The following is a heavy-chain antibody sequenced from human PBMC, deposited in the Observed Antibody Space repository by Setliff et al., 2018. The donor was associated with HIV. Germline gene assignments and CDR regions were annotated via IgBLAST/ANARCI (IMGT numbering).Heavy chain of an antibody. Sequence: GASVKVSCKASGYTFTRYDINWVRQATGQGLEWMGIINPSGGGTTYAQTFQDRVTMSRDTSTSTVYMELSSLRSEDTAVYYCAREALHAGGWRGAFDIWGQGTMVTVSS. CDR1: GYTFTRYD. J-gene: IGHJ3*02. V-gene: IGHV1-46*01. CDR3: AREALHAGGWRGAFDI. CDR2: INPSGGGT. D-gene: IGHD6-19*01.